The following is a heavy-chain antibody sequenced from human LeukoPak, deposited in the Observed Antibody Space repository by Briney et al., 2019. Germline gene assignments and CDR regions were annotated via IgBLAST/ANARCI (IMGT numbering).Heavy chain of an antibody. J-gene: IGHJ4*02. V-gene: IGHV3-21*01. CDR3: ARDGSPDDWNDSGEYYFDY. CDR2: ISSSSSYI. D-gene: IGHD1-1*01. CDR1: GLTFSNYW. Sequence: GGSLRLSCAASGLTFSNYWMSWVRQAPGKGLEWVSSISSSSSYIYYADSVKGRFTISRDNAKNSLYLQMNSLRAEDTAVYYCARDGSPDDWNDSGEYYFDYWGQGTLVTVSS.